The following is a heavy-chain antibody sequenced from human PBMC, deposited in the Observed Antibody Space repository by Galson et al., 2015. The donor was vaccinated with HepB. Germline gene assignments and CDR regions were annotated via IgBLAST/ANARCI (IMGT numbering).Heavy chain of an antibody. J-gene: IGHJ5*01. Sequence: SLRLSCAASGFTRFPFSGYAMHWVRQAPGKGLVWVAVISYDGDNKYYADSVKGRFTISRDNSKNTLVLQMDSLTAADTAVYYCARHTDYGDYVNHNWFDSWGQGTLVTVSS. CDR1: GFTRFPFSGYA. V-gene: IGHV3-30-3*01. CDR2: ISYDGDNK. CDR3: ARHTDYGDYVNHNWFDS. D-gene: IGHD4-17*01.